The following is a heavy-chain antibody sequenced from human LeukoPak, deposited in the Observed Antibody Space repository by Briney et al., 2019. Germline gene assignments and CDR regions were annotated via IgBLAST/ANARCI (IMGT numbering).Heavy chain of an antibody. Sequence: SETLSLTCTVSGGSISSYYWSWIREPPGKGLEWIGYIYYSGSTNYNPSLKSRVTISVDTSKNQFSLKLSSVTAADTAVYYCARGGSSGWYGRANYYYYYYIDVWGKGTTVTVSS. CDR2: IYYSGST. CDR1: GGSISSYY. D-gene: IGHD6-19*01. J-gene: IGHJ6*03. CDR3: ARGGSSGWYGRANYYYYYYIDV. V-gene: IGHV4-59*01.